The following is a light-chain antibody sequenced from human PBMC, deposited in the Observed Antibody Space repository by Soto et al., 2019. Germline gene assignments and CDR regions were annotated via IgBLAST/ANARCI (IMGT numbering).Light chain of an antibody. CDR2: GNS. Sequence: QSVLTQPPSVSGAPGQRVTISCTGSSSNIGAGYDVHWYQQLPGTAPKLLIFGNSNRPSGVPDRFSGSKSGTSASLAITGLRAEDEADYYCKSYDSNLGGSLFGGGTKLTVL. V-gene: IGLV1-40*01. CDR1: SSNIGAGYD. J-gene: IGLJ2*01. CDR3: KSYDSNLGGSL.